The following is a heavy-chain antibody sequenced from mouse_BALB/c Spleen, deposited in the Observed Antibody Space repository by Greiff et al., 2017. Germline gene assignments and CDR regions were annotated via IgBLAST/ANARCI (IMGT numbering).Heavy chain of an antibody. Sequence: QVQLQQSGAELARPGASVKLSCKASGYTFTSYWMQWVKQRPGQGLEWIGAIYPGDGDTRYTQKFKGKATLTADKSSSTAYMQLSSLASEDSAVYYCARRGAPYAMDYWGQGTSVTVSS. V-gene: IGHV1-87*01. CDR1: GYTFTSYW. CDR3: ARRGAPYAMDY. J-gene: IGHJ4*01. CDR2: IYPGDGDT.